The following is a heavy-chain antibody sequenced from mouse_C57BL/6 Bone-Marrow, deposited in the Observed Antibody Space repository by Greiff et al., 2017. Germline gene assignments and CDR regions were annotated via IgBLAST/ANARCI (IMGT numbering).Heavy chain of an antibody. CDR2: IDPETGGT. CDR3: TRPYYDYDRGYYAMDY. J-gene: IGHJ4*01. V-gene: IGHV1-15*01. CDR1: GYTFTDYE. Sequence: VQVVESGAELVRPGASVTMSCKASGYTFTDYEMNWVKQTPVHGLEWIGAIDPETGGTAYNQKFKGKAILTADKSSSTAYMELRSLTSEYSDVDYCTRPYYDYDRGYYAMDYWGQGTSVTVSS. D-gene: IGHD2-4*01.